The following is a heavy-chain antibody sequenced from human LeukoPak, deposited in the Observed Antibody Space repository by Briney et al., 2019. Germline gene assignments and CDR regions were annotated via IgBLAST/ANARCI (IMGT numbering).Heavy chain of an antibody. J-gene: IGHJ6*02. CDR3: AKVIRGGYGMDV. Sequence: GGSLRLSCAASGFTVSSNYMSWVRQAPGKGLEWVSVIYSGGSTYYADSVKGRFTISRDNSKNTLYLQMNSLRAEDTAVYYCAKVIRGGYGMDVWGQGTTVTVSS. CDR2: IYSGGST. D-gene: IGHD3-10*01. V-gene: IGHV3-66*01. CDR1: GFTVSSNY.